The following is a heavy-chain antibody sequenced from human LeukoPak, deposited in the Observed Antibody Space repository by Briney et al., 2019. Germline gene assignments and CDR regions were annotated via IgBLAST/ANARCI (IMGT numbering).Heavy chain of an antibody. V-gene: IGHV4-31*03. D-gene: IGHD3-9*01. J-gene: IGHJ4*02. CDR3: ARGRDYDILTGYRFDC. Sequence: TLSLTCTVSGGSISSGGYYWSWIRQHPGKGLEWIGYIYYSGNTYYNPSLKSRVTISVDPSKNQFSLKLSSVTAADTAVYYCARGRDYDILTGYRFDCWGQRTLVTVSS. CDR1: GGSISSGGYY. CDR2: IYYSGNT.